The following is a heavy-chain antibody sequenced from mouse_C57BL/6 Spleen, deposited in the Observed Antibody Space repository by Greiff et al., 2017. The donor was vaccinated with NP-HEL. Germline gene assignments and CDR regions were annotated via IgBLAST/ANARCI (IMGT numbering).Heavy chain of an antibody. V-gene: IGHV1-74*01. J-gene: IGHJ2*01. CDR1: GYTFTSYW. CDR3: AIPYGSSDDYFDY. D-gene: IGHD1-1*01. CDR2: IHPSDSDT. Sequence: VQLQQPGAELVKPGASVKVSCKASGYTFTSYWMHWVKQRPGQGLEWIGRIHPSDSDTNYNQKFKGKATLTVDKSSSTAYMQLSSLTSEDSAVYYGAIPYGSSDDYFDYWGQGTTLTVAS.